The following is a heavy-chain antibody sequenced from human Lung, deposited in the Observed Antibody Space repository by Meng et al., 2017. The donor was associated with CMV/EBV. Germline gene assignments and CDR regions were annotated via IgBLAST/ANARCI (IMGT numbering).Heavy chain of an antibody. J-gene: IGHJ6*02. CDR3: ARDRFSITGATYLGFGMDV. D-gene: IGHD1-26*01. Sequence: SETLSLXCTVSGGSITSGNYYWTWIRQHPGKGLEWIVFIYHGGSTDYNPSHKSRLTISVDTSKNQFSLKLSSVTAAAAAVYYWARDRFSITGATYLGFGMDVWGQGXTVTVSS. CDR1: GGSITSGNYY. V-gene: IGHV4-31*03. CDR2: IYHGGST.